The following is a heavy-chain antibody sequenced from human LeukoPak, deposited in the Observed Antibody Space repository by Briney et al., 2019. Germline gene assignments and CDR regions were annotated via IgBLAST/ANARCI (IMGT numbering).Heavy chain of an antibody. CDR1: GGSFSGYY. Sequence: SETLSLTCGVYGGSFSGYYWSWIRQPPGKGLEWIGEINHSGSTNYNPSPKSRVTISVDTSKNQFSLQLSSVPAADTAVYYCARERNYCSSTSCYGFFDYWGQGTLVTVSS. CDR3: ARERNYCSSTSCYGFFDY. V-gene: IGHV4-34*01. J-gene: IGHJ4*02. CDR2: INHSGST. D-gene: IGHD2-2*01.